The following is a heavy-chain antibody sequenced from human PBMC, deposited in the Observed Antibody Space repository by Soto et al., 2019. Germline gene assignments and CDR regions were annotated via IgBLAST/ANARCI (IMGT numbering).Heavy chain of an antibody. CDR3: ARGQGDYYDSSGYYVDV. CDR2: TYITGDS. D-gene: IGHD3-22*01. V-gene: IGHV4-4*07. Sequence: SETLSLTCTISGGSITSYYWSWIRQPAGKGLEWIGRTYITGDSNYSPSLKSRVTMSLDTSKNQFSLKLSSATAADTAVYFCARGQGDYYDSSGYYVDVWGQGTTVTVSS. CDR1: GGSITSYY. J-gene: IGHJ6*02.